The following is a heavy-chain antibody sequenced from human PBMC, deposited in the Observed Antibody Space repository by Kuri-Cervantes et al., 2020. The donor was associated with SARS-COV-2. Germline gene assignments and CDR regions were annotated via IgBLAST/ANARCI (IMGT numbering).Heavy chain of an antibody. CDR1: GFTLSSYA. D-gene: IGHD2-2*02. J-gene: IGHJ1*01. V-gene: IGHV3-23*01. Sequence: GESLKISCAASGFTLSSYAMSWVRQAPGKGLEWVSAISGSGGSTYYADSVKGRFTISRDNSKNTLYLQMNSLRAEDTAVYYCAKDQRVVPAAIWYFQHWGQGTLVTVSS. CDR3: AKDQRVVPAAIWYFQH. CDR2: ISGSGGST.